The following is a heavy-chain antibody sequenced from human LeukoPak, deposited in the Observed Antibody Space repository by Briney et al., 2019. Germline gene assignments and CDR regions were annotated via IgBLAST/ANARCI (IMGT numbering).Heavy chain of an antibody. CDR2: ISSSSSTI. V-gene: IGHV3-48*01. CDR1: GFTFSSYS. Sequence: GGSPRLSCAASGFTFSSYSMNWVRQAPGKGLEWVSYISSSSSTIYYADSVKGRFTISRDNAKNSLYLQMNSLRAEDTAVYYCARGSPTDGPYRGYYYYYYMDVWGKGTTVTVSS. CDR3: ARGSPTDGPYRGYYYYYYMDV. J-gene: IGHJ6*03. D-gene: IGHD5-12*01.